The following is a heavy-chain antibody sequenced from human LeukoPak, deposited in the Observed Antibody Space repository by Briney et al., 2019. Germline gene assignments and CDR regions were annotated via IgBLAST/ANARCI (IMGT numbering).Heavy chain of an antibody. CDR3: ARDRSSGWHTFDY. CDR1: GFTFSSYG. CDR2: ISGSGGST. V-gene: IGHV3-23*01. Sequence: GGSLRLSCAASGFTFSSYGMSWVRQAPGKGLEWVSGISGSGGSTYYADSVKGRFTISRDNSKNTLYLQMNSLRAEDTAVYSCARDRSSGWHTFDYWAQGTLVTASS. J-gene: IGHJ4*02. D-gene: IGHD6-19*01.